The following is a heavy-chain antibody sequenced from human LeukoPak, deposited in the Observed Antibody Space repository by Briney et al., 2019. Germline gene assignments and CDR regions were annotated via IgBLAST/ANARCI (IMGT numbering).Heavy chain of an antibody. CDR1: GYIFTSYA. CDR2: INAGNGNT. CDR3: ARDRYTNYPIDY. V-gene: IGHV1-3*01. D-gene: IGHD4-11*01. J-gene: IGHJ4*02. Sequence: ASVKVSCKASGYIFTSYAMHWVRQAPGQGLEWMGWINAGNGNTEFSQEFQDRVTLTRDTSASIVYMELSSLRSEDTAVYFCARDRYTNYPIDYWGQGTLVTVSS.